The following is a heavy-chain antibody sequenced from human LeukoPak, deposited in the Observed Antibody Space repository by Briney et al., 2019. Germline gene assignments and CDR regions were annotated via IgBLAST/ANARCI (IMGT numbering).Heavy chain of an antibody. CDR1: GGSISSSSYY. Sequence: PSETLSLICTVSGGSISSSSYYWGWIRQPPGKGLEWIGNIYYSGSTYYNPSLKSRVTISVDTSKNQFSLKLSSVTAADTAVYYCAASRDGYTIDAFDIWGQGTMVTVSS. CDR3: AASRDGYTIDAFDI. J-gene: IGHJ3*02. V-gene: IGHV4-39*07. D-gene: IGHD5-24*01. CDR2: IYYSGST.